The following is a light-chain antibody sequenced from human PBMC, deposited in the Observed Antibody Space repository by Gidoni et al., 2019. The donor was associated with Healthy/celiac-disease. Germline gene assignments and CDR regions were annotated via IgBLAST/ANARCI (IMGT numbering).Light chain of an antibody. J-gene: IGKJ1*01. Sequence: DIQMTPSPSSLSASVGDRVTITCRASQSISSYLNWYQQKPGKAPKLLIYAASSLQSGVPSRFSGSGSGTDFTLTISSLQPEDFATYYCQQSYSTSGAFXQXTKVXIK. V-gene: IGKV1-39*01. CDR1: QSISSY. CDR2: AAS. CDR3: QQSYSTSGA.